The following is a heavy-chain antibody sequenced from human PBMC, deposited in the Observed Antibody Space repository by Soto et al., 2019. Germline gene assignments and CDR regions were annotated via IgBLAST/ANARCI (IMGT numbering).Heavy chain of an antibody. J-gene: IGHJ4*02. Sequence: QVHLVQSGAEVKKPGASVKVSCKGSGYTFTSYGITWVRQAPGQGLEWMGWISAHNGNTDYAQKLQGRVTVTRDTSTSTAYMELRSRRSAVTAVYYCARGRYGDYWGQGALVTVSS. CDR2: ISAHNGNT. CDR3: ARGRYGDY. V-gene: IGHV1-18*01. D-gene: IGHD1-1*01. CDR1: GYTFTSYG.